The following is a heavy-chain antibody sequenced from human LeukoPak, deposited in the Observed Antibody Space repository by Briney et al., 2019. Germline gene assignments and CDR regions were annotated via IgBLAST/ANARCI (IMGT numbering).Heavy chain of an antibody. CDR2: MNPNSGNT. Sequence: ASVKVSCEASGYTFTSYDINWVRQATGQGLEWMGWMNPNSGNTGYAQKFQGRVTITRNTSISTAYMELSSLRSEDTAVYYCARGLVGYCTNGVCYNPYIWFDPWGQGTLVTVSS. CDR1: GYTFTSYD. D-gene: IGHD2-8*01. J-gene: IGHJ5*02. V-gene: IGHV1-8*03. CDR3: ARGLVGYCTNGVCYNPYIWFDP.